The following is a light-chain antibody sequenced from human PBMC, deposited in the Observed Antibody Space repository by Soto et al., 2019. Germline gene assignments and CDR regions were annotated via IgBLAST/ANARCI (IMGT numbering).Light chain of an antibody. CDR3: TSYTSSSTFYV. CDR2: QVS. J-gene: IGLJ1*01. Sequence: QSVLIQPASVSGSPGQSITISCTGTGSDIGGYYYVSWYQHHPGKAPKLMIYQVSNRPSGVSNRFSGSKSGNTASLTISGLQAEDEADYYCTSYTSSSTFYVFGTGTKVTVL. V-gene: IGLV2-14*01. CDR1: GSDIGGYYY.